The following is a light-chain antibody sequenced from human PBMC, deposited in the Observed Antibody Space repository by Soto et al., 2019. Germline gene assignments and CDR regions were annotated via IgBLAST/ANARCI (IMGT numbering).Light chain of an antibody. V-gene: IGKV3-15*01. Sequence: EIVMTQSPATLSVSTGERATLSCRASQSVSSNLAWYQQKPGQAPRPLIYGASTRATGIPARFSGSGSGTEFTLTISSLQSEDFAVYYCQQYNNWPPTFGQGTKVDIK. CDR2: GAS. CDR1: QSVSSN. J-gene: IGKJ1*01. CDR3: QQYNNWPPT.